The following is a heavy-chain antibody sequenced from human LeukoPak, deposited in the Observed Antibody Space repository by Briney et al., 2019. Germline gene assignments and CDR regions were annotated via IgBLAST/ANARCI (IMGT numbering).Heavy chain of an antibody. J-gene: IGHJ4*02. CDR3: AKGKRDYDFWSGYDY. Sequence: PGGSLRLSCAASGSTFSSYGMHWVRQAPGKGLEWVAFIRYDGSNKYYADSVKGRFTISRDNSKNTLYLQMNSLRAEDTAVYYCAKGKRDYDFWSGYDYWGQGTLVTVSS. CDR1: GSTFSSYG. CDR2: IRYDGSNK. V-gene: IGHV3-30*02. D-gene: IGHD3-3*01.